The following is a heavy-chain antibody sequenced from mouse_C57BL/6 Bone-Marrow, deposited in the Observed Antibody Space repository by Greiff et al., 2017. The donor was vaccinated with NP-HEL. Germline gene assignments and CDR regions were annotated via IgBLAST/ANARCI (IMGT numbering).Heavy chain of an antibody. CDR2: IYPGDGDT. D-gene: IGHD2-1*01. CDR3: ARGEEDGNYFDY. J-gene: IGHJ2*01. CDR1: GYAFSSSW. V-gene: IGHV1-82*01. Sequence: VQGVESGPELVKPGASVKISCKASGYAFSSSWMNWVKQRPGKGLEWIGRIYPGDGDTNYNGKFKGKATLTADKSSSTAYMQLSSLTSEDSAAYFCARGEEDGNYFDYWGQGTTLTVSS.